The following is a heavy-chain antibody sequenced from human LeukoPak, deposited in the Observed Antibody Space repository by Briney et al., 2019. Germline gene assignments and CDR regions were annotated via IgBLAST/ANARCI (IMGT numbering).Heavy chain of an antibody. CDR2: INPNSGGT. Sequence: ASVKVSCKTSGYTFTDYYIHWVRQAPGQGPEWMGWINPNSGGTNYAQNLQGRVTVTRDTSISTAYMELSRLRSDDTAVYYCARLRRWLQLEYYFDYWGQGTLVTVSS. J-gene: IGHJ4*02. CDR1: GYTFTDYY. D-gene: IGHD5-24*01. V-gene: IGHV1-2*02. CDR3: ARLRRWLQLEYYFDY.